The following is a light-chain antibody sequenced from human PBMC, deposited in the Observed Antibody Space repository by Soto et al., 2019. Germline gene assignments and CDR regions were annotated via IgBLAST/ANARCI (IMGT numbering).Light chain of an antibody. J-gene: IGKJ4*01. CDR2: DAS. CDR1: QSVSSY. Sequence: DIVLTQSPATLSLSAGERATVSCRASQSVSSYLGWYQQKPGQAPRLLIYDASNRATGIPPRFSGSGSGTDFILTISSLEPEDVAVYYCHHRFNWPRLTFGGGTKVEIK. CDR3: HHRFNWPRLT. V-gene: IGKV3-11*01.